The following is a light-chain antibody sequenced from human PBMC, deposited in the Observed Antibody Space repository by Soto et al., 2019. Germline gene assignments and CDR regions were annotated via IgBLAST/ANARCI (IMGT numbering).Light chain of an antibody. CDR2: DVF. Sequence: AIQVTKSPSSLSASVGDPVTITCRASQGSSSAFAWYQQKPGKVPRLLIYDVFNLQSGVPSRFSGSGSGTDFTHTISRLQPEDFKTYYCQQLETYPFTFGQGTRLEVK. CDR3: QQLETYPFT. CDR1: QGSSSA. V-gene: IGKV1-13*02. J-gene: IGKJ5*01.